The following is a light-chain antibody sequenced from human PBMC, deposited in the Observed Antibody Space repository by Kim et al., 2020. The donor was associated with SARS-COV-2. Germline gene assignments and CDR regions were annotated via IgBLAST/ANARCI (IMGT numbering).Light chain of an antibody. CDR3: QQYYSYPPWT. J-gene: IGKJ1*01. CDR2: AAS. CDR1: QGISSY. V-gene: IGKV1-8*01. Sequence: AIRMTQSPSSFSASTGDRVTITCRASQGISSYLAWYQQKPGKAPKLLIYAASTLQCGVPSRFSGSGSGTDFTLTISCLQSEDVATYYCQQYYSYPPWTYGQGTKVDIK.